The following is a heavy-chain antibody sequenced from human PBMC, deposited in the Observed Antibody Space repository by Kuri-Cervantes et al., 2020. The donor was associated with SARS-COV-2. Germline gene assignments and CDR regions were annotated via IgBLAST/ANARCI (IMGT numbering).Heavy chain of an antibody. CDR3: ARPISGGFDS. D-gene: IGHD3-3*01. J-gene: IGHJ4*02. V-gene: IGHV1-69*04. CDR1: GVNLSGSA. Sequence: SVKVSCKASGVNLSGSAFSWVRQAPGQSLEWLGRIAPVADITHYSQKFRDRVTITADKSTSTVYMELNSLISEDTAVYFCARPISGGFDSWGQGTLVTVSS. CDR2: IAPVADIT.